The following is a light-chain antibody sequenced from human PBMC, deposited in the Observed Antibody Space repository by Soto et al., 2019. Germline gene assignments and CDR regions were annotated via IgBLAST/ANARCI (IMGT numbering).Light chain of an antibody. J-gene: IGLJ1*01. Sequence: QSVLTQPASVSGPPGQSITISCTGTSSDVGGYNYVSWYQQYPGKAPKLMIYDVSNRPSGVSDRFSGSKSGNTASLTISGLQAEDEADYYCSSYTSSSTLGVFGTGTKVTVL. CDR1: SSDVGGYNY. CDR3: SSYTSSSTLGV. V-gene: IGLV2-14*03. CDR2: DVS.